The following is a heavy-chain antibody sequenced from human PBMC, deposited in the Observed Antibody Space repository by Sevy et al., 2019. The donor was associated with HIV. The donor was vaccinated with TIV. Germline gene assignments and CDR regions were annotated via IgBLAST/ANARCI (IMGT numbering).Heavy chain of an antibody. CDR2: IYYTGST. Sequence: SETLSLTCTVFGGSISAYYWSWIRQSPEKGLQYIGYIYYTGSTNYNPSLKSRVTISVDTSKNQFSLRLTSVTAADTDIHYCARAPPVRTRDHALNWFDPWGQGTAVTVSS. CDR1: GGSISAYY. D-gene: IGHD2-2*01. V-gene: IGHV4-59*01. J-gene: IGHJ5*02. CDR3: ARAPPVRTRDHALNWFDP.